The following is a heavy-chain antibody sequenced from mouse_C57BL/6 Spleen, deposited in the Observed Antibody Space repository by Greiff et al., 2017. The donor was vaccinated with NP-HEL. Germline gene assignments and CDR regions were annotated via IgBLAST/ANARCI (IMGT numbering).Heavy chain of an antibody. CDR2: IDPSDSYT. J-gene: IGHJ1*03. CDR1: GYTFTSYW. CDR3: ARRRDYGGYFDV. Sequence: QVQLQQPGAELVMPGASVKLSCKASGYTFTSYWMHWVKQRPGQGLEWIGEIDPSDSYTNYNQKFKGKSTLTVDKSSSTAYMQLSSLTSEDSAVYYCARRRDYGGYFDVWGTGTTVTVSS. V-gene: IGHV1-69*01. D-gene: IGHD2-4*01.